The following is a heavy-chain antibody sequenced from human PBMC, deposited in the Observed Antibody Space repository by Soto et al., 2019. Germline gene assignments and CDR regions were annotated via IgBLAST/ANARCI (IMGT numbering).Heavy chain of an antibody. CDR2: IVIGSGNT. CDR3: AADSEGGSYYDAFDV. D-gene: IGHD3-10*01. Sequence: SVKVSCKASGFTWGNSAVQWVRQARGQPPEWIGWIVIGSGNTNFAQKFKQRVAITKDMSTRTVYMELSSLRPEDTAVYYCAADSEGGSYYDAFDVWGQGTMVTVSS. J-gene: IGHJ3*01. V-gene: IGHV1-58*01. CDR1: GFTWGNSA.